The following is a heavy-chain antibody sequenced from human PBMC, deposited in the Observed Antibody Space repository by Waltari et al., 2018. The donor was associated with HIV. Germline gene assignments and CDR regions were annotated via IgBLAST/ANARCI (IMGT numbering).Heavy chain of an antibody. Sequence: QVQLVQSGAEVKKPGASVKVSCKASGYTFTTYTVQWVRQAPGQRLEWMGGINSDNGNTKYSQKFQGRVTITRDTSASTAYMELSSLRSEDTAVYYCARDSGFDYWGQGTLVTVSS. V-gene: IGHV1-3*01. CDR1: GYTFTTYT. D-gene: IGHD6-25*01. CDR3: ARDSGFDY. J-gene: IGHJ4*02. CDR2: INSDNGNT.